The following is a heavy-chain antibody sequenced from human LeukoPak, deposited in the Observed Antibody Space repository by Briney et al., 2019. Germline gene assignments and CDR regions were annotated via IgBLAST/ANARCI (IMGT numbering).Heavy chain of an antibody. V-gene: IGHV1-46*01. J-gene: IGHJ4*02. CDR2: IKPSGGST. CDR3: ARDLRIVVVPAATREAAGY. Sequence: GASVKVSCKASGYTFTSYYMHWVRQAPGQGLEWMGRIKPSGGSTGYAQKFQGRVTMTRDMSTSTVYMELSSLRSEDTAVYYCARDLRIVVVPAATREAAGYWGQGTLVTVSS. CDR1: GYTFTSYY. D-gene: IGHD2-2*01.